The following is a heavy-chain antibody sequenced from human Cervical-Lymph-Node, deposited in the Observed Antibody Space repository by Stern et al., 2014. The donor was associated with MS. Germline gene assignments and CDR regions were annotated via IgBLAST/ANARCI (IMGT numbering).Heavy chain of an antibody. CDR1: GFTFSNYG. CDR2: ISYDADVK. D-gene: IGHD1-1*01. Sequence: VQLVESGGGVVQPGTSLRLSCAVSGFTFSNYGMHWVRQAPGKGLEWVAVISYDADVKFYAYAVKGRFPILRDTPKNTMYLQLNSLKVEDTALYLCAKKSVGTTGTTTAFDYWGQGTLVTVSS. V-gene: IGHV3-30*18. CDR3: AKKSVGTTGTTTAFDY. J-gene: IGHJ4*02.